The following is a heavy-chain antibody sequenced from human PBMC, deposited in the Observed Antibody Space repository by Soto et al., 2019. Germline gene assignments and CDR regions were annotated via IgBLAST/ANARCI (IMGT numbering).Heavy chain of an antibody. CDR1: GFTVNSYS. D-gene: IGHD2-21*01. CDR3: TRAINI. V-gene: IGHV3-48*01. J-gene: IGHJ3*02. Sequence: EVQLVESGGGLVQPGGSLRLSCAASGFTVNSYSMNWVRQAPGKGLEWVSYISSSSTTIYYADSVRGRFTISRDNAKNSLYLQMNSLRAEDTALYYCTRAINIWGQGTMVTVSS. CDR2: ISSSSTTI.